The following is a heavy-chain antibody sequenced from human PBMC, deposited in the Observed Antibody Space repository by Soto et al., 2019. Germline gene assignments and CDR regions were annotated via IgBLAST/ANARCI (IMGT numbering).Heavy chain of an antibody. CDR1: GFTFSSYA. D-gene: IGHD3-9*01. Sequence: PGGSLRLSCAASGFTFSSYAMHWVRQAPGKGLEWVAVISYDGSNKYYADSVKGRFTISRDNSKNTLYLQMNSLRAEDTAVYYCAREYYRRYFDWFSGTPDYWGQGTLVTVSS. CDR2: ISYDGSNK. V-gene: IGHV3-30-3*01. CDR3: AREYYRRYFDWFSGTPDY. J-gene: IGHJ4*02.